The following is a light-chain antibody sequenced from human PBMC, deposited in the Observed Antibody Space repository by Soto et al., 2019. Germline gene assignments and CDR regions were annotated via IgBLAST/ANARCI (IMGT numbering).Light chain of an antibody. CDR2: GVS. Sequence: EIVLTQSPGTLSLSPGERATLFCRASQTVRNNYLAWYQQRPGQAPRLLIYGVSTRATGIPARFSGSESGTEFTLTISSLQSEDFAVYYCQQYNDWPFTFGPGTKVDIK. CDR1: QTVRNN. CDR3: QQYNDWPFT. J-gene: IGKJ3*01. V-gene: IGKV3-15*01.